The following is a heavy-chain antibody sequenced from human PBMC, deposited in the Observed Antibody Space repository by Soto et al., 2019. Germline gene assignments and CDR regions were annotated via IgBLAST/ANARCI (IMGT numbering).Heavy chain of an antibody. CDR3: ARDGYYGSGSYGMDV. D-gene: IGHD3-10*01. CDR1: GYTFNNYG. CDR2: ISDYNGNT. Sequence: GASVKVSCKTSGYTFNNYGISWVRQAPGQGLEWMGWISDYNGNTNYPQKFQGGVTMTTDTSTKTVYMVLTSLRPDDTAVYYCARDGYYGSGSYGMDVWGRGTTVTVSS. J-gene: IGHJ6*02. V-gene: IGHV1-18*01.